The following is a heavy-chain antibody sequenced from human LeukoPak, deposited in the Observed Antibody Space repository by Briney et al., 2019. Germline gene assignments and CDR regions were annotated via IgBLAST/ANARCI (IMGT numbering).Heavy chain of an antibody. CDR2: IHSGGST. Sequence: GGSLRLSCAASGFTVSSNYMSWVRQAPGKGLEWVSIIHSGGSTFYADSVKGRFTISRDNAKNSLYLQMNSLRAEDTAVYYCARDWGSSGWAGQAFDIWGQGTMVTVPS. CDR1: GFTVSSNY. D-gene: IGHD6-19*01. V-gene: IGHV3-53*01. J-gene: IGHJ3*02. CDR3: ARDWGSSGWAGQAFDI.